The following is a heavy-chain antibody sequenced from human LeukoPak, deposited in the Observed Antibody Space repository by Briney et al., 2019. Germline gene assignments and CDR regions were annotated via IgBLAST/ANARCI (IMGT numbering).Heavy chain of an antibody. D-gene: IGHD6-13*01. CDR1: GGSISSSSYY. J-gene: IGHJ6*02. CDR3: ARAGYRMYYYYYGMDV. Sequence: SETLSLPCTDSGGSISSSSYYWGWIRQPPGKGLEGIGSIYYSGSTYYNPSLKSRVTISVDTSKNQFSLKLSSVTAADTAVYYCARAGYRMYYYYYGMDVWGQGTTVTVSS. CDR2: IYYSGST. V-gene: IGHV4-39*07.